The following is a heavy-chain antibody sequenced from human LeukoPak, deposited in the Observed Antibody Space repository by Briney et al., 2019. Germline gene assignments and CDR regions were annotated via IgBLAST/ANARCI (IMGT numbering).Heavy chain of an antibody. CDR2: LGWNGDII. V-gene: IGHV3-9*01. Sequence: PGGSLRLPCAASGFTFDDYSMHWVRQSPGKGLEWLSGLGWNGDIIDYADSVKGRFTISRDNAKNSLYLQMDSLKTEDTALYYCAKGSLIAASGTLFDFWGQGTRVTVSS. CDR3: AKGSLIAASGTLFDF. CDR1: GFTFDDYS. D-gene: IGHD6-13*01. J-gene: IGHJ4*02.